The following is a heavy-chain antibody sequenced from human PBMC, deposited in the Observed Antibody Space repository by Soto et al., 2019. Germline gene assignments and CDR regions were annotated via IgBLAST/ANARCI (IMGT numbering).Heavy chain of an antibody. V-gene: IGHV3-30-3*01. Sequence: GGSLRLSCAASGFTFSTYAMHWFRQAPGKGLEWVAFMSNDGSNIYYADSVKGRFTVSRDNSKNTLYLQMNSLRPEDTAVYYCAGELISSTSPVEFDSWGQRTLVTVSS. J-gene: IGHJ4*02. CDR1: GFTFSTYA. CDR3: AGELISSTSPVEFDS. D-gene: IGHD6-13*01. CDR2: MSNDGSNI.